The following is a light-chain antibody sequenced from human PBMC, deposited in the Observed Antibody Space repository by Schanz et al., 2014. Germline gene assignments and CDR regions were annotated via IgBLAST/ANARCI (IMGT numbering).Light chain of an antibody. V-gene: IGLV2-14*01. J-gene: IGLJ3*02. CDR2: DVN. Sequence: QSALTQPASVSGSPGQSITISCTGTSSDVGSYNYVSWYQQHPGKAPKLMIYDVNNRPSGVSNRFSGSKSGNTASLTISGLQAEDEADYYCASASSDPFYWVFGGGTKLTVL. CDR3: ASASSDPFYWV. CDR1: SSDVGSYNY.